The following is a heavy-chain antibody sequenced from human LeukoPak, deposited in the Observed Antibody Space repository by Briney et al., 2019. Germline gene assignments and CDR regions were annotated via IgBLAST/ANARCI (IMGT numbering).Heavy chain of an antibody. Sequence: GGSLRLSCAASGFTFSSYSMNWVRQAPGKGLEWVSYISSSSSTIYYADSVKGRFTISGDNAKNSLYLQMNSLRAEDAAVYYCARDRGRVPAALGYWGQGTLVTVSS. V-gene: IGHV3-48*04. CDR3: ARDRGRVPAALGY. D-gene: IGHD2-2*01. CDR2: ISSSSSTI. CDR1: GFTFSSYS. J-gene: IGHJ4*02.